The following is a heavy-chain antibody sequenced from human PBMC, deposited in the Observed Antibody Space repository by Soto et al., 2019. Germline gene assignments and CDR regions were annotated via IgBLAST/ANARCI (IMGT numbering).Heavy chain of an antibody. Sequence: QVQLVESGGGEVQPGRSLRLSCAASEFTFSSYGIHWVRQAPGKGLEWVAVISYDGSKKNYLDSVKGRFTISRDNSKNTVYLDMNSLRAEDTAVYYCAKDTFYHDSSGYYVFDYWGQGTLVTVSS. D-gene: IGHD3-22*01. CDR1: EFTFSSYG. CDR3: AKDTFYHDSSGYYVFDY. V-gene: IGHV3-30*18. CDR2: ISYDGSKK. J-gene: IGHJ4*02.